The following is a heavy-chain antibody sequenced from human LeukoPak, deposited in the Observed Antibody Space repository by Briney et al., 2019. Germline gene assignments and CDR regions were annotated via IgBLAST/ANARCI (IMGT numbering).Heavy chain of an antibody. CDR2: VNTVSSYI. D-gene: IGHD3-22*01. CDR3: AKDSGDSSVRAFDI. J-gene: IGHJ3*02. V-gene: IGHV3-21*04. Sequence: PGGSLRLSCAASGFTFSDYSMNWVRQAPGKGLEWVASVNTVSSYIYYADSMRGRFTISRDNAKNSLFLQMNSLRAEDTAVYYCAKDSGDSSVRAFDIWGQGTMVTVSS. CDR1: GFTFSDYS.